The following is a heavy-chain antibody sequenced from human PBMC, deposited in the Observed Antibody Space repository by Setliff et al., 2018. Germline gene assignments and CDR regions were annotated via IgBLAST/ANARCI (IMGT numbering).Heavy chain of an antibody. Sequence: PSETLSLTCAVSGGSISSSNWWSWVRQPPGKGLEWIGYIYYSGSTYYNPSLKSRVTISVDTSKNQFSLKLSSVTAADTAVYYCARALILWGQGTLVTVSS. CDR1: GGSISSSNW. J-gene: IGHJ4*02. V-gene: IGHV4-4*02. D-gene: IGHD2-8*01. CDR3: ARALIL. CDR2: IYYSGST.